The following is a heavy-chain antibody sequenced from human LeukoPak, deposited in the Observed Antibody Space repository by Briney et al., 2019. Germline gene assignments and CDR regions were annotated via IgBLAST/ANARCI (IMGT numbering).Heavy chain of an antibody. CDR2: FSSSSSTI. J-gene: IGHJ4*02. D-gene: IGHD3-22*01. V-gene: IGHV3-48*02. CDR1: GFTFSSYS. Sequence: GASLRLSCAASGFTFSSYSMNWVRQAPGKGQEWVSYFSSSSSTIYYADSVKGRFTISRDNAKNSLYLQMNSLRDEDTAVYYCAREARIYYDSSGPAGYWGQGTLVTVSS. CDR3: AREARIYYDSSGPAGY.